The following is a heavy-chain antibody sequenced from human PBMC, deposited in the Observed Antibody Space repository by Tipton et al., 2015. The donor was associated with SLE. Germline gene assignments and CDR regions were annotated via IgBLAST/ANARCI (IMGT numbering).Heavy chain of an antibody. CDR3: ARDTVGWYSGAFDI. D-gene: IGHD4-23*01. V-gene: IGHV4-39*07. Sequence: LSLTCTVSGGSISSSSFYWGWIRQPPGKGLEWIGRIYYSGRTYYNPSLKSRVTISVDTSKNQFSLKLSSVTAADTAVYYCARDTVGWYSGAFDIWGQGTMVTVSS. CDR2: IYYSGRT. J-gene: IGHJ3*02. CDR1: GGSISSSSFY.